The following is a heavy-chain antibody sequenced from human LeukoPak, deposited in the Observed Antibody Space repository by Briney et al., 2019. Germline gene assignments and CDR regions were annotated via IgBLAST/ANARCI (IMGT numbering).Heavy chain of an antibody. D-gene: IGHD2-15*01. J-gene: IGHJ4*02. CDR1: GFTFSSYA. CDR3: AKDRLVVVAATPFDY. Sequence: GGPLRLSCAASGFTFSSYAMSWVRQAPGKGLEWVSAISGSGGSTYYADSVKGRFTISRDNSKNTLYLQMNSLRAEDTAVYYCAKDRLVVVAATPFDYWGQGTLVTVSS. CDR2: ISGSGGST. V-gene: IGHV3-23*01.